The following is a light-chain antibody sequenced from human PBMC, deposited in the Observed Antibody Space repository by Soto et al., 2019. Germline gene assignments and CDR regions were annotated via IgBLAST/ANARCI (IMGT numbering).Light chain of an antibody. J-gene: IGKJ1*01. CDR2: DAS. V-gene: IGKV3-11*01. CDR3: QQRSNWPRT. Sequence: EIVLTQSPGTLSLSPGERATLSCKTSQTSGSSYLAWYQQKPGQAPSLLIYDASNRATGIPARFSGSGSGTDFTLTISSLEPEDFAVYYCQQRSNWPRTFGQGTKVDIK. CDR1: QTSGSSY.